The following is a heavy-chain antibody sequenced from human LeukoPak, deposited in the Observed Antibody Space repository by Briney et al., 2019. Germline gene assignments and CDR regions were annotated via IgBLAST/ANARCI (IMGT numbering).Heavy chain of an antibody. V-gene: IGHV4-31*03. J-gene: IGHJ5*02. CDR3: ANYGSGSYRFDP. CDR1: GGSISSGGYY. CDR2: IHHSGST. D-gene: IGHD3-10*01. Sequence: SESLSLTCTVSGGSISSGGYYWSWIRQHPGKGLEWIGYIHHSGSTYYNPSLKSRLIISLDTSKNQFSLKLNSVTAADTAVYYCANYGSGSYRFDPWGQGTLVTVSS.